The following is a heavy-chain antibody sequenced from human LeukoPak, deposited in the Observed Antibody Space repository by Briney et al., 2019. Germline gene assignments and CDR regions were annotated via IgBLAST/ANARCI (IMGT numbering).Heavy chain of an antibody. J-gene: IGHJ4*02. Sequence: GGSLRLSCSASGFTLSSYAMSWVRQAPGKGLEWVSAISDSGNTYRADSVKGRFTISRDSSKNTLFLQMNRLRPEDAAVYYCAKAPVTTCRGAYCYPFDYWGQGTLVTVSS. CDR1: GFTLSSYA. CDR3: AKAPVTTCRGAYCYPFDY. V-gene: IGHV3-23*01. CDR2: ISDSGNT. D-gene: IGHD2-21*01.